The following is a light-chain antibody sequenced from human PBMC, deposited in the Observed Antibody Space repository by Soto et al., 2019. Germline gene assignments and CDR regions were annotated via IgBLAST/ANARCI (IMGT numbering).Light chain of an antibody. CDR1: QSVSSN. V-gene: IGKV3-15*01. J-gene: IGKJ1*01. CDR2: GAS. Sequence: EIVMTQSPATLSVSPGERATLSCRASQSVSSNLAWYQPKPGQAPRLLIYGASARATGIPARFSGSGSGTEFTLTISSLQSGDFAVYYCHQYNNWPPMAFGQGTKVEIK. CDR3: HQYNNWPPMA.